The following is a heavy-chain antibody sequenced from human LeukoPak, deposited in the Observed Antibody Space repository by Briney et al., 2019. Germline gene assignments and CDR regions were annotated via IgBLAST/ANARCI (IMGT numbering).Heavy chain of an antibody. CDR3: ARDYSSSSMVFQH. V-gene: IGHV3-30-3*01. J-gene: IGHJ1*01. CDR2: ISYDGSNK. Sequence: GGSLRLSCAASGFTFSCYAMHWVRQAPGKGLEWVAVISYDGSNKYYADSVKGRFTISRDNSKNTLYLQMNSLRAEDTAVYYCARDYSSSSMVFQHWGQGTLVTVSS. CDR1: GFTFSCYA. D-gene: IGHD6-6*01.